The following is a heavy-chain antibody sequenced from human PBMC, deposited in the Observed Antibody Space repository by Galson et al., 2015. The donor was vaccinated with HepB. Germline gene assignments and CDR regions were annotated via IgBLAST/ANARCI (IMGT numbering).Heavy chain of an antibody. J-gene: IGHJ5*02. Sequence: SLRLSCAASGFTFSSYSMNWVRQAPGKGLEWVSSISSSSSYIYYADSVKGRFTISRDNAKNSLYLQMNSLRAEDTAVYYCARAGTPNPPLEPVLRYFDWSPSTWFDPWGQGTLVTVSS. CDR3: ARAGTPNPPLEPVLRYFDWSPSTWFDP. CDR1: GFTFSSYS. V-gene: IGHV3-21*01. D-gene: IGHD3-9*01. CDR2: ISSSSSYI.